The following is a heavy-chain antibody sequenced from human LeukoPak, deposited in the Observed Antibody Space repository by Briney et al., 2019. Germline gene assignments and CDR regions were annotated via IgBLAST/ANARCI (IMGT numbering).Heavy chain of an antibody. CDR1: GGSISSYY. CDR2: IYYSGST. V-gene: IGHV4-59*01. D-gene: IGHD7-27*01. J-gene: IGHJ2*01. CDR3: ARVFSWGRALNWYFDL. Sequence: SETLSLTCTVSGGSISSYYWSWIRQPPGKGLEWIGYIYYSGSTNYNPSLKSRVTISVDTSKNQFSLKLSSVTAADTAVYYCARVFSWGRALNWYFDLWGRGTLVTVSS.